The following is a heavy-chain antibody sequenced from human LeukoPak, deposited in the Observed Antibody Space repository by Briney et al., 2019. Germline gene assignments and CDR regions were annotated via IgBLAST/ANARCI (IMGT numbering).Heavy chain of an antibody. CDR1: GFTFSSYA. Sequence: GGSLRLSCAASGFTFSSYATSWVRQAPGKGLEWVSAISGSGGSTYYADSVKGRFTISRDNSKNTLYLQMNSLRAEDTAVYYCTTDDYYSNTPFDLDSFDFWGQGTMVTVSS. J-gene: IGHJ3*01. CDR2: ISGSGGST. D-gene: IGHD2/OR15-2a*01. V-gene: IGHV3-23*01. CDR3: TTDDYYSNTPFDLDSFDF.